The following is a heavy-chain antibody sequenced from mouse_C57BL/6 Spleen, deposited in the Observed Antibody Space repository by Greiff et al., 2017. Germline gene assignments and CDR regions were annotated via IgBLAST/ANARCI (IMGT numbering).Heavy chain of an antibody. J-gene: IGHJ2*01. Sequence: EVQLQESGGGLVKPGGSLKLSCAASGFTFSDYGMHWVRQAPEKGLEWVAYISSGSSTIYYADTVKGRFTISRDNAKNTLFLQMTRLRSEDTAMYYCARGGPYYDYDSYWGQGTTLTVSS. CDR3: ARGGPYYDYDSY. D-gene: IGHD2-4*01. V-gene: IGHV5-17*01. CDR2: ISSGSSTI. CDR1: GFTFSDYG.